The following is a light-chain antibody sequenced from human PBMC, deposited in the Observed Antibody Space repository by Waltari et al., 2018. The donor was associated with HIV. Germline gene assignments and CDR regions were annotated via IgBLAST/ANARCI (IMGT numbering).Light chain of an antibody. CDR2: RNN. Sequence: QSVLTQPPSASGTPGQRVTISCSGSSSNIGSNYVYWYQQHPGTAPQLLIYRNNRRPSGVPDRFSGSKSGTSASLAISGLRSEDEADYYCAAWDDSLSGLVVFGGGTKLTVL. J-gene: IGLJ2*01. V-gene: IGLV1-47*01. CDR3: AAWDDSLSGLVV. CDR1: SSNIGSNY.